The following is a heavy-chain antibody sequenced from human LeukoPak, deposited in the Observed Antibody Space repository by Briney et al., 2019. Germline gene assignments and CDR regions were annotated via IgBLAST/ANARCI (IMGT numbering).Heavy chain of an antibody. Sequence: ASVKVSCKASGYTFTGYYMHWVRQAPGQGLEWMGWINPNSGGTNYAQKFQGRVTMTRDTSISTAYMELSRLRSDDTAVYYCARDQGGYCSGGSCYDGMDVWGQGTTVTVS. J-gene: IGHJ6*02. CDR3: ARDQGGYCSGGSCYDGMDV. CDR2: INPNSGGT. CDR1: GYTFTGYY. V-gene: IGHV1-2*02. D-gene: IGHD2-15*01.